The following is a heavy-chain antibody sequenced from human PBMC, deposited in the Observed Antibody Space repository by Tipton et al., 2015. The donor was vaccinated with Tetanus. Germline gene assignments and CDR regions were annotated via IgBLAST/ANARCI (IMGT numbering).Heavy chain of an antibody. CDR1: GFSLSTSGMC. D-gene: IGHD1-14*01. V-gene: IGHV2-70*11. CDR3: ARHLPTGSPSANDY. CDR2: IDWDDDK. Sequence: LVKPTETLTLTCTFSGFSLSTSGMCVSWIRQPPGKALEWLARIDWDDDKYYSTSLKTRLTISKDTSKNQVVLTMTNMDPVDTATYYCARHLPTGSPSANDYWGQGTLVTVSS. J-gene: IGHJ4*02.